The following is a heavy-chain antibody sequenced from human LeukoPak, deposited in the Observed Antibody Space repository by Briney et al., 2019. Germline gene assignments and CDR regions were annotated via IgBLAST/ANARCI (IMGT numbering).Heavy chain of an antibody. J-gene: IGHJ3*02. V-gene: IGHV3-23*01. Sequence: GGAPRLSCVAPVFSFTSYAMNCVCETPGKGLEWVSAICGSGGSTYYADSVKGPFTISRDNSKNTLYLQMNSLRAEDPAVYYCAKLEGLDSAFDIWGQGTMVTVSS. CDR3: AKLEGLDSAFDI. CDR1: VFSFTSYA. D-gene: IGHD3-22*01. CDR2: ICGSGGST.